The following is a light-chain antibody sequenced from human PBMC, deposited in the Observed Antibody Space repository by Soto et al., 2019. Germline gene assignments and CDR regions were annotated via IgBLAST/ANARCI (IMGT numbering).Light chain of an antibody. CDR2: DVS. V-gene: IGLV2-11*01. Sequence: QSALTQPRSVSGSPGQSVTISCTGTSSDVGGYSYVSWCQQHPGKAPKLIIYDVSQRPSGVPDRFSGSKSGNTASLTISGLQAEDEADYYCCSYAGSYTYVVFGGGTKLTVL. CDR3: CSYAGSYTYVV. J-gene: IGLJ2*01. CDR1: SSDVGGYSY.